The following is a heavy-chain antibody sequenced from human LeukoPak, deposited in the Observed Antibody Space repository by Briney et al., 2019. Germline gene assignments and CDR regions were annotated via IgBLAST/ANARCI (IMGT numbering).Heavy chain of an antibody. Sequence: GGSLRLSCAASVFTFSSYVMTWVRQAPGKGLEWVSAISGSGGNTYYADSVKGRFTISRDNSKNTLYLQMNSLRAEDTAVYYCAKDLIDSSGHTYYYYMDVWGKGTTVTVSS. CDR1: VFTFSSYV. J-gene: IGHJ6*03. CDR2: ISGSGGNT. V-gene: IGHV3-23*01. CDR3: AKDLIDSSGHTYYYYMDV. D-gene: IGHD3-22*01.